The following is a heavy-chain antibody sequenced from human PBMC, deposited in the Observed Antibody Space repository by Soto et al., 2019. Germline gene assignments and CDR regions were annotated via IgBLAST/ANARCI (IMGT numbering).Heavy chain of an antibody. V-gene: IGHV1-8*01. CDR3: ARDALYCSGTNCEQFSFDP. J-gene: IGHJ5*02. Sequence: ASVKVSCKASGYTFTSYDLNWVRQATGQGLEWMGWMNPNNGNTGYAQKFQGRVTMTRDTSINTAYMELSGLTSEDTAVYFCARDALYCSGTNCEQFSFDPWGQGTLVTVSS. CDR1: GYTFTSYD. CDR2: MNPNNGNT. D-gene: IGHD2-15*01.